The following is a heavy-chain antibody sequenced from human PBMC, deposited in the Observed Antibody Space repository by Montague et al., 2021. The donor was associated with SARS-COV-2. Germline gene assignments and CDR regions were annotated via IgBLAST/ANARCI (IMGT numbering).Heavy chain of an antibody. CDR2: IYYRGSA. V-gene: IGHV4-59*08. D-gene: IGHD4-23*01. CDR1: GGSISSYY. CDR3: SRQRKGTVVTDLLFDY. Sequence: SETLSLTCTVSGGSISSYYWSWIRQPPRKGLEWMGFIYYRGSANYNPSLKSRVTISVDTSKNQFSLKLSAGTAAATAVYYCSRQRKGTVVTDLLFDYWGQGTLVTGSS. J-gene: IGHJ4*02.